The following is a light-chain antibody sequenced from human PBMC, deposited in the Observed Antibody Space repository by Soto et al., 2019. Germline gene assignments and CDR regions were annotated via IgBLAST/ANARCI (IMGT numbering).Light chain of an antibody. V-gene: IGKV4-1*01. J-gene: IGKJ1*01. CDR3: QQFYSTPPS. CDR2: WAS. Sequence: DIVVTQSPESLAVSLGERATVNCKSSQSVLHSSNNKNFLAWYQQKPGQPPKLLIYWASTRKSGVPDRFSGSGSATDFTLTISSLQAEDVAVYYCQQFYSTPPSFGRGTKVEVK. CDR1: QSVLHSSNNKNF.